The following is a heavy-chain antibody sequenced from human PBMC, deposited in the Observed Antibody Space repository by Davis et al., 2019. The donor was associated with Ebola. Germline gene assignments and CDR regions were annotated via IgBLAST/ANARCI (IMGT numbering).Heavy chain of an antibody. J-gene: IGHJ5*02. CDR1: GGSITTYY. Sequence: MPSETLSLTCTVSGGSITTYYWGWIRQSPGKGLEWIGYLHYSGSTNYNPSLKSRVTTSVDTSKNQFSLKLPSVTAADTAVYYCARLSYYYDDSAYSKPYNWFDPWGQGTLVTVSS. CDR2: LHYSGST. CDR3: ARLSYYYDDSAYSKPYNWFDP. V-gene: IGHV4-59*08. D-gene: IGHD3-22*01.